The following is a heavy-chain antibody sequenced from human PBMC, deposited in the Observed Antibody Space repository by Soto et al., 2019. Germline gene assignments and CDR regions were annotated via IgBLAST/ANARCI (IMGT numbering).Heavy chain of an antibody. CDR2: ISAYNSNK. CDR1: GYTFTSYG. V-gene: IGHV1-18*01. D-gene: IGHD2-15*01. Sequence: ASVKVSCKASGYTFTSYGISWVRQAPGQGLEWMGWISAYNSNKNYTQKLQGRVTMTRDNSKNTLYLQMNSLRAEDTAVYYCAKDGGDVVVAAETYYYYYYGMDVWGQGTTVTVSS. CDR3: AKDGGDVVVAAETYYYYYYGMDV. J-gene: IGHJ6*02.